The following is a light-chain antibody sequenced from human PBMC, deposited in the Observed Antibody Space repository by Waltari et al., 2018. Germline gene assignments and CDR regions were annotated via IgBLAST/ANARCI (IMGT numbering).Light chain of an antibody. CDR2: QDS. J-gene: IGLJ3*02. CDR1: ALPKSY. V-gene: IGLV3-25*03. Sequence: SYELTQPPSVSVSPGQTARITCSGDALPKSYAYWYQQKPGQAPVVVMYQDSQRPSGVPERFSGSSSWTTVTLTISGVQAEDEADYYGQSTDNEATLWVFGGGTKLTVL. CDR3: QSTDNEATLWV.